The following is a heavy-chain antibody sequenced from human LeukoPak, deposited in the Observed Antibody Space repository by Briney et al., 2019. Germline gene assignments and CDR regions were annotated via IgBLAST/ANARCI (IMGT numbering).Heavy chain of an antibody. CDR3: ARGLSGSYQIDY. V-gene: IGHV4-59*01. CDR1: GGSITSYF. CDR2: IYDSEST. Sequence: SETLSLTCTVSGGSITSYFWNWIRQPPGKGLEWIGYIYDSESTNYNPSLKSRVTISVDTSKNQSSLKLSSVTAADTAVYYCARGLSGSYQIDYWGQGTLVTVSS. D-gene: IGHD1-26*01. J-gene: IGHJ4*02.